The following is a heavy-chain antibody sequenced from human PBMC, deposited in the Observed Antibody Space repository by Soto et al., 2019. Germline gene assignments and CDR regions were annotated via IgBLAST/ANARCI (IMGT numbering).Heavy chain of an antibody. V-gene: IGHV3-23*01. D-gene: IGHD2-15*01. Sequence: VQLLESGGGLVLPGGSLRLSCAASGFTVSSYAMTWVRQAPGKGLEWVSGISRSGRSTYYADSVRGRFTISRDNSKNTLYLQMNSLRADDTAVYYCAKDSPDGGYCSGRSCYSPFASWGQGTLVTVSS. J-gene: IGHJ4*02. CDR2: ISRSGRST. CDR1: GFTVSSYA. CDR3: AKDSPDGGYCSGRSCYSPFAS.